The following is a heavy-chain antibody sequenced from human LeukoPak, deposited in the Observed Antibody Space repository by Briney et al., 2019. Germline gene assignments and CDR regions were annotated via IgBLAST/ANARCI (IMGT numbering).Heavy chain of an antibody. Sequence: GGSLRLSCAASGFIVSTYYMSWVRQAPGKGLEWVSISYSGGSTYYADSVNGRFTISRDNSKDTLYLQMNSLRAEDTAVYYCTRAGQWTYGFQDYWGQGALVTVSS. CDR3: TRAGQWTYGFQDY. J-gene: IGHJ4*02. CDR2: SYSGGST. D-gene: IGHD3-10*01. V-gene: IGHV3-66*01. CDR1: GFIVSTYY.